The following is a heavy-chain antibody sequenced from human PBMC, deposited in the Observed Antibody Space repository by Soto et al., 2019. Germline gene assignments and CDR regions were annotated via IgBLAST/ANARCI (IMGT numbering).Heavy chain of an antibody. CDR2: ISAYNGNT. CDR1: GYTFTSYG. V-gene: IGHV1-18*01. J-gene: IGHJ4*02. Sequence: GASVKFSCKASGYTFTSYGISWVRQAPGQGLEWMGWISAYNGNTNYAQKLQGRVTMTTDTSTSTAYMELRSLRSDDTAVYYCARVRQYCSGGSCYSPRYYYFDYWGQGTLVTVSS. D-gene: IGHD2-15*01. CDR3: ARVRQYCSGGSCYSPRYYYFDY.